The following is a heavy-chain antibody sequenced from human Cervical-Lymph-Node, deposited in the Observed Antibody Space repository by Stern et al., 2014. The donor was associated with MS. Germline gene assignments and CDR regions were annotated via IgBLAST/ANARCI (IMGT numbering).Heavy chain of an antibody. Sequence: EVQLVESGGGLVKPGGSLLLSCAASGFPFSSHSMNWVRQAPGKGLEWVSSISSVGSFYAESVQGRFTISRDNAKDSLFLQMNSLRVDDTAVYYCAREPQGGAWYYGMDVWGQGTTFTVSS. CDR2: ISSVGS. D-gene: IGHD1-26*01. J-gene: IGHJ6*02. CDR3: AREPQGGAWYYGMDV. CDR1: GFPFSSHS. V-gene: IGHV3-21*06.